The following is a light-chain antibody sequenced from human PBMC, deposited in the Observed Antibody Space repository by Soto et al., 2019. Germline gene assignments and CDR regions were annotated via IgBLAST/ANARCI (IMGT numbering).Light chain of an antibody. CDR2: DAS. CDR1: ENVDNN. V-gene: IGKV3D-15*01. Sequence: EIVMTQSPATLSVSPGGRATLSCRASENVDNNLAWYQQKPGQAPSLLIYDASTRATATPARFSGSGSGTEFSLTISGLQSEDFAIYYCQQYNNWPPWTFGQGTKVEIK. CDR3: QQYNNWPPWT. J-gene: IGKJ1*01.